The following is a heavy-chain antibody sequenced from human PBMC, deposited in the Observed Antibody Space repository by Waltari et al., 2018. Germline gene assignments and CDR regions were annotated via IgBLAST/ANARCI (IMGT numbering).Heavy chain of an antibody. CDR1: GYTFTSYG. Sequence: QVQLVQSGAEVKKPGASVKVSCKASGYTFTSYGISWVRPAPGQGLEWMGWISAYNGNTNYAQKLQGRVTMTTDTSTSTAYMELRSLRSDDTAVYYCARDLTTVPTPPRYYFDYWGQGTLVTVSS. D-gene: IGHD4-17*01. J-gene: IGHJ4*02. V-gene: IGHV1-18*01. CDR2: ISAYNGNT. CDR3: ARDLTTVPTPPRYYFDY.